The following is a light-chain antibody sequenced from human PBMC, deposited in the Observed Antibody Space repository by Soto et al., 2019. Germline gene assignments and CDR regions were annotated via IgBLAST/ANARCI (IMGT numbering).Light chain of an antibody. V-gene: IGKV1-33*01. J-gene: IGKJ5*01. CDR1: QDISNY. CDR2: DAS. Sequence: DIQMTQSPSSLSASVGDRVTIACQASQDISNYLHWYQQKPGKAPKLPIYDASNLETGVPSRFSGSGSGTDFTFTISSLQPEDIATYYCQQYDNFPRAINFGQGTRLEIK. CDR3: QQYDNFPRAIN.